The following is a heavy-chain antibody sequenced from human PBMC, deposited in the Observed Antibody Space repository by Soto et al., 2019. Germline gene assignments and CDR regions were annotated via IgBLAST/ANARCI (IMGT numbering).Heavy chain of an antibody. CDR3: ARLRDDYGSFDI. J-gene: IGHJ3*02. D-gene: IGHD4-17*01. CDR1: GFTFSSYS. CDR2: ISSSSSYI. V-gene: IGHV3-21*01. Sequence: EVQLVESGGGLVKPGGSLRLSCAASGFTFSSYSMNWVRQAPGKGLEWVSSISSSSSYIYYADSVKGRFTISRDNAKNSLYLQMNSLRAEDTAVYYCARLRDDYGSFDIWGQGTMVTVSS.